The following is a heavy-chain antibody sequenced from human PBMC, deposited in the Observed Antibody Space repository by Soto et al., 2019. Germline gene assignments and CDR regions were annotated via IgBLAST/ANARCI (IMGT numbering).Heavy chain of an antibody. CDR1: GGSFSGYY. D-gene: IGHD5-18*01. Sequence: PSETLSLTCAVYGGSFSGYYWSWIRQPPGKGPEWIGEINHSGSTNYNPSLKSRVTISVDTSKNQFSLKLSSVTAADTAVYYCARGHLYSDGQLNNLVDDYWGQGTLVTVSS. J-gene: IGHJ4*02. CDR3: ARGHLYSDGQLNNLVDDY. CDR2: INHSGST. V-gene: IGHV4-34*01.